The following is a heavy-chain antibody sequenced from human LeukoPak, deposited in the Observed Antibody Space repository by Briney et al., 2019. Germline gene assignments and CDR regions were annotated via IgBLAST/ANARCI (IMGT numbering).Heavy chain of an antibody. CDR2: IYYSGST. CDR3: ARAPYCSSTSCYLGTWFDP. V-gene: IGHV4-59*01. CDR1: GGSISSYY. D-gene: IGHD2-2*01. Sequence: PSETLSLTCTVSGGSISSYYWSWIRQPPGKGLEWIGYIYYSGSTNYNPSLKSRVTISVDTSKNQLSLKLSSVTAADTAVYYCARAPYCSSTSCYLGTWFDPWGQGTLVTVSS. J-gene: IGHJ5*02.